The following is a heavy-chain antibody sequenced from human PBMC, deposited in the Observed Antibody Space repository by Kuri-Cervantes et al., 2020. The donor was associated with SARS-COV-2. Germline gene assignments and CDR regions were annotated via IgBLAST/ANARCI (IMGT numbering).Heavy chain of an antibody. CDR2: VIPLFGTV. J-gene: IGHJ4*02. CDR1: RGTFSNDA. D-gene: IGHD3-22*01. V-gene: IGHV1-69*13. Sequence: SVKVSCKAPRGTFSNDALIWVRQAPGQGLEWMGGVIPLFGTVNYAQKFQGRVTITADESTSTAYMDLNSVRSEDTAVYYCARSSGCYYGGRIDYWGQGTLVTVSS. CDR3: ARSSGCYYGGRIDY.